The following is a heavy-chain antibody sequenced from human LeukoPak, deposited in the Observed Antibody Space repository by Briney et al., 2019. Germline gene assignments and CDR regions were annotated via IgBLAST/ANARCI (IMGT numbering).Heavy chain of an antibody. CDR1: GGSISSYY. Sequence: PSETLSLTCTVSGGSISSYYWSWIRQPPGKGLEWIGYIYYSGGTNYNPSLKSRVTISVDTSKNQFSLKLGSVTAADTAVYYCARVKLPLLSPDAFDIWGQGTMVTVSS. CDR3: ARVKLPLLSPDAFDI. CDR2: IYYSGGT. V-gene: IGHV4-59*01. J-gene: IGHJ3*02. D-gene: IGHD3-10*01.